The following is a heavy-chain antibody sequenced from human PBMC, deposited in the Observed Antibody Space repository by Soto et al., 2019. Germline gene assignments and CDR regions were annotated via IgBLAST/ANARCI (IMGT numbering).Heavy chain of an antibody. CDR3: ARDSNYDFWSGIHYYYGMDV. CDR1: GYTFSNYG. D-gene: IGHD3-3*01. J-gene: IGHJ6*02. CDR2: ISLYSDGT. Sequence: ASVKVSCKTSGYTFSNYGITWVRQAPGQPLEWLGWISLYSDGTNYAQKFQGRVSMTTDTSTTTAYMELSSLRSEDTAVYYCARDSNYDFWSGIHYYYGMDVWGQGTTVTVSS. V-gene: IGHV1-18*01.